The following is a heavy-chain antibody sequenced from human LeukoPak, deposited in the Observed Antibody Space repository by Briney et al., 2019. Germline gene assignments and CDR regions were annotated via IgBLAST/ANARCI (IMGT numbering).Heavy chain of an antibody. D-gene: IGHD6-13*01. V-gene: IGHV4-38-2*01. J-gene: IGHJ4*02. CDR2: IYHSGST. Sequence: SETLSLTCAVSGYSISSGYYWGWIRPPPGKGLEWTGSIYHSGSTYYNPSLKSRVTISVDTSKNQFSLKLSSVTAADTAVYYCARHHRMAAAVDYWGQGTLVTVSS. CDR1: GYSISSGYY. CDR3: ARHHRMAAAVDY.